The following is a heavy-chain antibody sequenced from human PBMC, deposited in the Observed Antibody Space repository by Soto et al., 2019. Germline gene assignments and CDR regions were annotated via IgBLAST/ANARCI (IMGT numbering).Heavy chain of an antibody. Sequence: GGSLRLSCAASGFTFSSYSMNWVRQAPGKGLEWVSYISSSSSTIYYADSVKGRFTISRDNAKNSLYLQMNSPRDEDTAVYYCARERYCSSTSCHAYDMDVWGQGTTVTVSS. J-gene: IGHJ6*02. CDR1: GFTFSSYS. D-gene: IGHD2-2*01. CDR2: ISSSSSTI. CDR3: ARERYCSSTSCHAYDMDV. V-gene: IGHV3-48*02.